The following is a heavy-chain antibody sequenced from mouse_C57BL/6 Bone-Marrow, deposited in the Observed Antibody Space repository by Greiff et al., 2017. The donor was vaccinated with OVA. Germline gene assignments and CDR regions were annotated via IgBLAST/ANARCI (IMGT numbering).Heavy chain of an antibody. CDR3: ARGETGTVAY. CDR2: IDPYDSYT. CDR1: GYTFTSYW. V-gene: IGHV1-50*01. J-gene: IGHJ3*01. D-gene: IGHD4-1*01. Sequence: QVQLQQPGAELVKPGASVKLSCKASGYTFTSYWMQWVKQRPGQGLEWIGEIDPYDSYTNYNQKFKGKATLTVDTSSSTAYMQLSSLTSEDSAVYYCARGETGTVAYWGQGTLVTVSA.